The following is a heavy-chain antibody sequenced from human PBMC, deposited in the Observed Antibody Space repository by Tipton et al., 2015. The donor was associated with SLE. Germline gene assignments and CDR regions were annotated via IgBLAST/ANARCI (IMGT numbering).Heavy chain of an antibody. CDR1: GFSISGTYY. J-gene: IGHJ4*02. D-gene: IGHD3-3*01. CDR2: IYPSGTT. CDR3: ARGNGYWDY. Sequence: TLSLTCAVSGFSISGTYYWGWIRQSAGKGLEWIGNIYPSGTTYYNPSLESRVTISVDTSENQFSLELTSVSVADTAVYHCARGNGYWDYWGKGTLVTVSS. V-gene: IGHV4-38-2*01.